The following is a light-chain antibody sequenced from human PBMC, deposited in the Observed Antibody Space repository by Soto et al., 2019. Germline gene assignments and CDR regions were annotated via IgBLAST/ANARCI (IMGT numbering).Light chain of an antibody. V-gene: IGLV2-8*01. CDR1: SSDVGGYNY. CDR3: SSYAGSNNLVV. CDR2: EVS. J-gene: IGLJ2*01. Sequence: QSALTQPPSASGSPGQSVTISCTGTSSDVGGYNYVSWYQQHPDKAPKLMIYEVSKRPSGVPDRFSASKSGNTASLTVSGLQAEDEADYYCSSYAGSNNLVVFGGGTKVTVL.